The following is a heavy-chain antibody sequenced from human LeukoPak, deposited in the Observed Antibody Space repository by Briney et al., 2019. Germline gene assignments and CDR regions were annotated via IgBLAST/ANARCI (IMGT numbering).Heavy chain of an antibody. CDR2: IYYNGST. Sequence: SETLSLTCTVSGGSISSHYWSWIRQPPGKTLEWIGYIYYNGSTNYNPSLRSRVTISVDSSKNQFSLKLSSVTAADTAVYYCARGSGQWGFDSWGQGTLVTVSS. J-gene: IGHJ4*02. V-gene: IGHV4-59*11. CDR1: GGSISSHY. D-gene: IGHD3-10*01. CDR3: ARGSGQWGFDS.